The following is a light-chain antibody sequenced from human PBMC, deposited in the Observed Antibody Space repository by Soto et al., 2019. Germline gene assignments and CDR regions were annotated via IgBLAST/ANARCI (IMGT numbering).Light chain of an antibody. CDR2: DAS. J-gene: IGKJ1*01. CDR3: QQYNNWRT. Sequence: SQSASTVSLSPAERSALSYRSSQSVSSNLAWYQQKPGQAPRLLIYDASTRATGLPARISGSGSGTEFTLTISSLQSEDFAVYYCQQYNNWRTFGQGTKVDI. V-gene: IGKV3-15*01. CDR1: QSVSSN.